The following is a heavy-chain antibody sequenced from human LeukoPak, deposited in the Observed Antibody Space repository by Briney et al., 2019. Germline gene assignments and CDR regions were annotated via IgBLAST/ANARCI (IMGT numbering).Heavy chain of an antibody. CDR3: ARSGEDIVVVPAARRRGYFDY. V-gene: IGHV3-33*01. J-gene: IGHJ4*02. Sequence: GRSLRLSCAASGFTFSSYGMHWVRQAPGKGLEWVAVIWYDGSNKYYADSVKGRFTISRDNSKNTLHLQMNSLRAEDTAVYYCARSGEDIVVVPAARRRGYFDYWGQGTLVTVSS. CDR2: IWYDGSNK. D-gene: IGHD2-2*01. CDR1: GFTFSSYG.